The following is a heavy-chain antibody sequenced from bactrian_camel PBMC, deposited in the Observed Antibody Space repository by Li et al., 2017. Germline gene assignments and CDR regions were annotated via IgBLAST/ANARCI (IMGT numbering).Heavy chain of an antibody. Sequence: QLVESGGGSVQAGGSLRLSCVASGYTSKSAFMGWFRQAPGKGREEVATVYTLYGSTYYASSVKGRFTISLDNAENTLYLQLNSLKAEDTAMYYCRQGYRSSNGPKGLGTQVTVS. J-gene: IGHJ4*01. CDR1: GYTSKSAF. V-gene: IGHV3S28*01. D-gene: IGHD3*01. CDR2: VYTLYGST.